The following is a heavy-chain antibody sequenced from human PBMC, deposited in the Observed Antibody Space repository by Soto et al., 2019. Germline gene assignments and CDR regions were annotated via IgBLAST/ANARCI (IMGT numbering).Heavy chain of an antibody. J-gene: IGHJ4*02. Sequence: GGSLRLSCAASGFTFSNSAMSWVRQAPGKGLEWVSAISGSGGSTYYADSMKGRFTISRDNSKSTLYLQMNSLRVEDTAVYYCAGGSSWTRVDYWGQGTLVTVS. CDR1: GFTFSNSA. V-gene: IGHV3-23*01. CDR2: ISGSGGST. D-gene: IGHD6-13*01. CDR3: AGGSSWTRVDY.